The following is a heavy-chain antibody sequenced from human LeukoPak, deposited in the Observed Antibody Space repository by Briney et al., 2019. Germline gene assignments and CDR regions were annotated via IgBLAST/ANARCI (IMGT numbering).Heavy chain of an antibody. V-gene: IGHV3-23*01. D-gene: IGHD3-10*01. CDR3: AKDFSAYYYGSGSYYRPGAFDI. CDR1: GFTFSILD. CDR2: ISGNGGRT. J-gene: IGHJ3*02. Sequence: GGSLRLSCAASGFTFSILDMSWVRQAPGKGLEWVSAISGNGGRTYYADSVKGRFTISRDNSKNTLYLQMNSLRAEDTAVYYCAKDFSAYYYGSGSYYRPGAFDIWGQGTMVTVSS.